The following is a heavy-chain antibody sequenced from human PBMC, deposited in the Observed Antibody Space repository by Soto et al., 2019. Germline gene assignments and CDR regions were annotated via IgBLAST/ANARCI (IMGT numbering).Heavy chain of an antibody. CDR1: GFTFSRYG. V-gene: IGHV3-30*18. CDR2: ISNDGSEK. J-gene: IGHJ6*02. CDR3: AKVSSDRGYSFFAMDV. D-gene: IGHD3-10*01. Sequence: QVQLVESGGGVVQPGRSLRLSCAASGFTFSRYGMHWVRQAPGKGLEWVAVISNDGSEKYYGDFLKGRFTISRDNSKKTLYLQMNSLRAEDTAVYYCAKVSSDRGYSFFAMDVWGRGITITVSS.